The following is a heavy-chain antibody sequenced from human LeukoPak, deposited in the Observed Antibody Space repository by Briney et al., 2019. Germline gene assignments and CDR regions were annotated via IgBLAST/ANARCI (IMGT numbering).Heavy chain of an antibody. CDR3: ARVDRYYFYLDV. CDR1: GGTFSSYA. V-gene: IGHV1-69*05. Sequence: SVKVSCKASGGTFSSYAISWVRQAPGQGLEWMGGIIPIFRTPNYAQKFQGRVTITTDESTSTAYMELSSLKSDDTAIYYCARVDRYYFYLDVWGKGTTVTVSS. J-gene: IGHJ6*03. CDR2: IIPIFRTP.